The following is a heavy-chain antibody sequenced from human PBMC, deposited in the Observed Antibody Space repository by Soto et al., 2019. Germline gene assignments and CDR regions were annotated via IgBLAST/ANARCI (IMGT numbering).Heavy chain of an antibody. D-gene: IGHD2-21*01. J-gene: IGHJ3*02. CDR1: GGTFSSYA. CDR2: IIPILGTA. V-gene: IGHV1-69*01. Sequence: QVQLVQSGAEVKKPGSSVKVSCTASGGTFSSYAISWVRQAPGQGIEWMGGIIPILGTANYEQKFQRRVTITADESTSTAYMELSSLRSEDMAVYYCARIACFNIWGQGTMVTVSS. CDR3: ARIACFNI.